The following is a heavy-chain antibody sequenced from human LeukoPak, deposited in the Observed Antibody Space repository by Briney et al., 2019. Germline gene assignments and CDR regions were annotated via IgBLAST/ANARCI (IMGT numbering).Heavy chain of an antibody. CDR1: GYTLTELS. J-gene: IGHJ3*02. D-gene: IGHD6-6*01. Sequence: ASVKVFCKVSGYTLTELSMHWVRQAPGKGLEWMGGFDPEDGETIYAQKFQGRVTMTEDTSTDTAYMELSSLRSEDAAVYYCATDRAQLATLRGTFDIWGQGTMVTVSS. V-gene: IGHV1-24*01. CDR2: FDPEDGET. CDR3: ATDRAQLATLRGTFDI.